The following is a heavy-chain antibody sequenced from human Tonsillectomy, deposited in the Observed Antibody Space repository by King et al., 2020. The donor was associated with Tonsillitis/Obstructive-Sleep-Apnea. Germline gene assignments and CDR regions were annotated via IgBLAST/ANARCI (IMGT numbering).Heavy chain of an antibody. CDR1: GGSISSSSYY. CDR2: IYYSGST. V-gene: IGHV4-39*07. Sequence: QLQESGPGLVKPSETLSLTCTVSGGSISSSSYYWGWIRQPPGKGLEWIGSIYYSGSTYYNPSLKSRVTISVDTSKNQFSLKLSSVTAADTAVYYCARVKAAAGELSLPYYYYGMDVWGQGTTVTVSS. J-gene: IGHJ6*02. CDR3: ARVKAAAGELSLPYYYYGMDV. D-gene: IGHD6-13*01.